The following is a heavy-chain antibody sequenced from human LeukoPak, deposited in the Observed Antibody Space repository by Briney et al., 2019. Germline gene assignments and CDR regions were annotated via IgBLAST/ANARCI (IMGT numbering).Heavy chain of an antibody. CDR1: GGSISSGDYY. J-gene: IGHJ4*02. CDR2: IYYSGST. D-gene: IGHD3-3*01. Sequence: SQTLSLTCTVSGGSISSGDYYWSWIRQPPGKGLEWIGYIYYSGSTYYNPSLKSRVTISVDRSKNQFSLKLSSVTAADTAVCYCARGSSRDFWSGYFELLDYWGQGTLVTVSS. CDR3: ARGSSRDFWSGYFELLDY. V-gene: IGHV4-30-4*08.